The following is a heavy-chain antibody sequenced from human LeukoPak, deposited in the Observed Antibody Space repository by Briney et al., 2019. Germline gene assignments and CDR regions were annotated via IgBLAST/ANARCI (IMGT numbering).Heavy chain of an antibody. CDR1: GGSISSSPYY. CDR3: ARHYLSDGILSTFDP. Sequence: KSSETLSLTCTVSGGSISSSPYYWGWIRQPPGMGLEWIGTIYYRGSTYSNPSLNSRVTISLDTSKNQFSLRLRSVTAADTALYYCARHYLSDGILSTFDPWGQGTLVTVSS. J-gene: IGHJ5*02. D-gene: IGHD2-2*01. CDR2: IYYRGST. V-gene: IGHV4-39*01.